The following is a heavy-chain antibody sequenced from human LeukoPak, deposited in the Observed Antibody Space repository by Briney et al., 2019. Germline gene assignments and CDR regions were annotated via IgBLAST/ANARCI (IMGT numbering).Heavy chain of an antibody. CDR3: AKGEQTAPEY. J-gene: IGHJ4*02. Sequence: ASVKVSCKASGYTFAGYYIHWVRQAPGQGLEWMGWINPNSGGTNYAQKFQGRVTMTRDTSISAAYMELSSLRSDDTAVYYCAKGEQTAPEYWGQGTLVDVSS. V-gene: IGHV1-2*02. CDR2: INPNSGGT. CDR1: GYTFAGYY. D-gene: IGHD1-26*01.